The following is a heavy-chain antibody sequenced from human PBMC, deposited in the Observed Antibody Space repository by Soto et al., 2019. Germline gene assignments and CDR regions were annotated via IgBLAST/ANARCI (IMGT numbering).Heavy chain of an antibody. CDR3: VRAVASAGSY. CDR2: ISGSA. J-gene: IGHJ4*02. CDR1: GFTFSTYA. Sequence: EVQLLESGGGLVQPGGSLRLSCAASGFTFSTYAMSWVRQAPGKGLEWVSGISGSAYYADAVKGRFTISRDNSKNTLYLQMISLRVEDTAVYYCVRAVASAGSYWGQGTLVTVSS. D-gene: IGHD3-10*01. V-gene: IGHV3-23*01.